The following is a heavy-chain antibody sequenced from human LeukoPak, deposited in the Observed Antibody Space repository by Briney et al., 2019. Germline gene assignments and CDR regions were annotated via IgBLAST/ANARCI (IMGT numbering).Heavy chain of an antibody. Sequence: GGSLRLSCAASGFTFSSYWMSWVRQAPGKGLEWVANIKQDGSEKYYVDSVKGRFTISRDNAKNSLYLQMNSLRAEDTAVYYCARVVVVTAILSPDYYGMDVWGQGTTVTVS. J-gene: IGHJ6*02. V-gene: IGHV3-7*01. D-gene: IGHD2-21*02. CDR2: IKQDGSEK. CDR3: ARVVVVTAILSPDYYGMDV. CDR1: GFTFSSYW.